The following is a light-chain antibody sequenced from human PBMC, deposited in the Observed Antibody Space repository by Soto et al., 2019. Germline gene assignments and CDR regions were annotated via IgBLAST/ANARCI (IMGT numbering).Light chain of an antibody. CDR2: GAS. J-gene: IGKJ2*01. Sequence: EIVLTQSPATLSLSPGERATLTCRASQSVGGTYLAWYQQKPGQAPRLLISGASRRATDIPDRFSGSGSETDVTLTISRLEPEDFAVYHCQQYGRSPGTFGQGTKLEI. V-gene: IGKV3-20*01. CDR1: QSVGGTY. CDR3: QQYGRSPGT.